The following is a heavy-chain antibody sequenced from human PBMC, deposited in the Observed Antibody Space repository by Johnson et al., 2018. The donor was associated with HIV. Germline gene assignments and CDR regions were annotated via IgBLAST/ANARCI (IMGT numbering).Heavy chain of an antibody. V-gene: IGHV3-33*05. D-gene: IGHD6-13*01. CDR2: TSYDGTAGDT. J-gene: IGHJ3*02. CDR1: GFTFSSYG. Sequence: VESGGGVVQPGGSLRLSCAASGFTFSSYGMHWVRQAPGKGLEWVAFTSYDGTAGDTYYPGSVNGRFTISRENAKNSLYLRMNSLRAGDTAVYYCARGGVYSSSWYPFQGAFDIWGQGTMVTVSS. CDR3: ARGGVYSSSWYPFQGAFDI.